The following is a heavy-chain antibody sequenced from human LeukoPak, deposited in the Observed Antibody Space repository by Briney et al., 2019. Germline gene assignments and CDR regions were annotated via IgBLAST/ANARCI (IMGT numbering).Heavy chain of an antibody. Sequence: SETLSLTCAVYGGSFSGYYWRWMPQPPGKGLVWIGEINHSGSTNYNPSLKSGTTISENTSRNHFSVMLSSVTAADTAVYCCERGGPYCSGGSCYGYYFDYWGQGTLVTVSS. CDR3: ERGGPYCSGGSCYGYYFDY. CDR1: GGSFSGYY. J-gene: IGHJ4*02. D-gene: IGHD2-15*01. V-gene: IGHV4-34*01. CDR2: INHSGST.